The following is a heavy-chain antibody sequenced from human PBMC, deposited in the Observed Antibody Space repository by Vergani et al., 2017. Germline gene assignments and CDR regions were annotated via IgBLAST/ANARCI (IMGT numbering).Heavy chain of an antibody. Sequence: QVQLQESGPGLVKSSETLSLTCSVSFDSIRNLYCNWIRQPPGKGLEWIGSIHYSENTNYNPSLKTRVTISVDTSKNQFSLTLTSVTAADTAIYYCAGYTHSWQRADRWGQGLLVSVSS. J-gene: IGHJ5*02. CDR2: IHYSENT. D-gene: IGHD6-13*01. CDR3: AGYTHSWQRADR. V-gene: IGHV4-59*11. CDR1: FDSIRNLY.